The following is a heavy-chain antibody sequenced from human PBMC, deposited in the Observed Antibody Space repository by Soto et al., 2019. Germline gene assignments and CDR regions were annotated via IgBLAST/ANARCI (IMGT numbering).Heavy chain of an antibody. J-gene: IGHJ6*02. CDR2: ISASSYI. CDR3: ARDCSGGTCYPGMDV. D-gene: IGHD2-15*01. CDR1: GFTLSDFT. V-gene: IGHV3-21*01. Sequence: GGSLRLPCAASGFTLSDFTINWVRQAPGKGLEWVSSISASSYIFYSDSLRGRFTISTDNARNSVYLHINSLRAEATAVSYCARDCSGGTCYPGMDVWGQGTTVTV.